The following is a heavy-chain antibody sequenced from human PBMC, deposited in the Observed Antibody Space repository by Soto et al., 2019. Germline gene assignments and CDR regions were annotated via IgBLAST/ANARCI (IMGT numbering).Heavy chain of an antibody. CDR3: ATGVPPPRIVVGARCAFDV. Sequence: QVQLQESGPGLVKPSQTLSLTCTVSGGSISSGDYYWSWIRQHPEKGLEWIGYIYNTGSAYTNPSLWSRVTVSLDTSRNQFSLQLTSVTAADTAVYYCATGVPPPRIVVGARCAFDVWGQGTMVTVSS. J-gene: IGHJ3*01. V-gene: IGHV4-31*03. D-gene: IGHD2-21*01. CDR1: GGSISSGDYY. CDR2: IYNTGSA.